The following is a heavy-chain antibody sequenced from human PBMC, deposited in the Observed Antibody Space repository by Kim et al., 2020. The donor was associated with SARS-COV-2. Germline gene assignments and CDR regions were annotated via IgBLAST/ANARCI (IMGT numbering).Heavy chain of an antibody. CDR2: INPNSGTT. D-gene: IGHD3-16*01. CDR3: TKAAFWGTPNYGMDV. CDR1: GYPFTAYF. V-gene: IGHV1-2*06. Sequence: ASVKVSCKASGYPFTAYFMHWVRQAPGQGLEWMGQINPNSGTTKFAQKFQDRVTMTRDTSITTVYMELRRLASDDTAVYYCTKAAFWGTPNYGMDVWGQG. J-gene: IGHJ6*02.